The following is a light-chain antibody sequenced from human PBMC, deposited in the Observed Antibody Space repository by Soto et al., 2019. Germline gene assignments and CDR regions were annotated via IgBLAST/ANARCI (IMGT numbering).Light chain of an antibody. J-gene: IGKJ2*01. Sequence: DIQMTQSPSTLSASVGDRVTITCRASQSISNWLAWYQQKPGKALKLLIYKASTLESGVPSRFSGSGSGTEFTLTISSLQPDDFATYFCQQYNSYWYTFGQGTKVDIK. CDR2: KAS. CDR1: QSISNW. V-gene: IGKV1-5*03. CDR3: QQYNSYWYT.